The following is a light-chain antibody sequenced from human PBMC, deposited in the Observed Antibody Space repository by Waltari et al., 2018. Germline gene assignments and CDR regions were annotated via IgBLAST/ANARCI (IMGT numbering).Light chain of an antibody. J-gene: IGLJ2*01. CDR1: SSDPGTYNF. Sequence: QSALTQPASVSGSPGQSITISCAGTSSDPGTYNFVSWYQHRPGKAPKLMIYEDTQRPSGVSERFSGSKSGNTASRRISGLQAEDEADYYCCSYADSNVVFGGGTKLTV. CDR2: EDT. CDR3: CSYADSNVV. V-gene: IGLV2-23*01.